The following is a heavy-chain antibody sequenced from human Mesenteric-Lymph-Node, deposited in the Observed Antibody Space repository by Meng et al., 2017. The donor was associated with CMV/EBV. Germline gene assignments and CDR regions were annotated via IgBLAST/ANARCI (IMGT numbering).Heavy chain of an antibody. CDR1: GYTFTSYY. D-gene: IGHD3-3*01. Sequence: SGYTFTSYYLHWVRQAPGQGLEWLGIINPSGGSTSFPQKFQGRLTMTRDTSTSTVYMELSSLRSEDTAVYFCARGAYDFWSGYPNYWGQGTLVTVSS. J-gene: IGHJ4*02. CDR3: ARGAYDFWSGYPNY. V-gene: IGHV1-46*01. CDR2: INPSGGST.